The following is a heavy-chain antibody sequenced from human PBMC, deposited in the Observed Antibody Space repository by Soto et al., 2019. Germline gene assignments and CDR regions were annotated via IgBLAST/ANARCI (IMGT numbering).Heavy chain of an antibody. D-gene: IGHD3-3*01. CDR2: INSDGSST. Sequence: GVPLRLSCAASGFTFSSYWLHWVRQAPGKGLVWVSRINSDGSSTSYADSVKGRFTISRDNAKNTLYLQMNSLRAEDTAVYYCARDPGVKITIFEVVILPHEAFDIWGQGTMDIVSS. CDR1: GFTFSSYW. J-gene: IGHJ3*02. V-gene: IGHV3-74*01. CDR3: ARDPGVKITIFEVVILPHEAFDI.